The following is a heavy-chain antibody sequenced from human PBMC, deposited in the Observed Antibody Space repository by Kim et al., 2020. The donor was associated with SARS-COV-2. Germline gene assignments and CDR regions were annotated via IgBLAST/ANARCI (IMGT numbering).Heavy chain of an antibody. V-gene: IGHV3-9*01. Sequence: GGSLRLSCAASGFTFDDYAMHWVRQAPGKGLEWVSGISWNSGSIGYADSVKGRFTISRDNAKNSLYLQMNSLRAEDTALYYCAKDISYRGDYGSGTAYWGQGTLVTVSS. CDR1: GFTFDDYA. J-gene: IGHJ4*02. D-gene: IGHD3-10*01. CDR3: AKDISYRGDYGSGTAY. CDR2: ISWNSGSI.